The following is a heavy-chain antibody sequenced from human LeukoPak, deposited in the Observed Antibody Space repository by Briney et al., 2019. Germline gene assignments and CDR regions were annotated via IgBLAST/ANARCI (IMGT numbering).Heavy chain of an antibody. J-gene: IGHJ6*02. CDR1: GGSISSSSYY. Sequence: SETLSLTCTVSGGSISSSSYYWAWIRQPPGKGLEWIGSVYYSGTTYYSPSLRDRVTISVDTSKNQFSLKVGSVTAADTAVYYCARDRSSRYYGMDVWGQGTTVTVSS. D-gene: IGHD2-2*01. CDR2: VYYSGTT. V-gene: IGHV4-39*07. CDR3: ARDRSSRYYGMDV.